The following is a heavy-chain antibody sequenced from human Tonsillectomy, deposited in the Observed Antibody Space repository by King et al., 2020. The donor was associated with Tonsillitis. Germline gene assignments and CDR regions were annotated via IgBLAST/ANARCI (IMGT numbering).Heavy chain of an antibody. D-gene: IGHD3-3*01. Sequence: VQLVQSGGGLVQPGGSLRLSCAASGFTFSSFAMTWVRQAPGKGLEWVSSISDSAGGTYYADSVNGRFTITRDNSKNTLYLQVHGLRAEDTAVYYCAKLLRSGYHLYYMDVWGKGTTVTVSS. J-gene: IGHJ6*03. CDR1: GFTFSSFA. V-gene: IGHV3-23*04. CDR3: AKLLRSGYHLYYMDV. CDR2: ISDSAGGT.